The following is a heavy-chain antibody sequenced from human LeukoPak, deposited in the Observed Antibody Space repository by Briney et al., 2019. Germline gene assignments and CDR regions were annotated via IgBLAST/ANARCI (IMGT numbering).Heavy chain of an antibody. CDR2: TSYDGSEK. CDR3: AKFPYYGSGTEGGMAV. D-gene: IGHD3-10*01. Sequence: GGSLRLSCAASGFTFSNYAMHWVRQAPGKGLEWVAVTSYDGSEKYYGDSVTGRFTISRDNSKNILYLQMNSLRAEDTAVYYCAKFPYYGSGTEGGMAVWGQGTTVTVSS. CDR1: GFTFSNYA. V-gene: IGHV3-30*18. J-gene: IGHJ6*02.